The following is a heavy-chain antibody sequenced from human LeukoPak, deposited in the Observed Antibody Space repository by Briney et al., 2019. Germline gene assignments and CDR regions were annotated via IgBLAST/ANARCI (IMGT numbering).Heavy chain of an antibody. Sequence: SESLSLTCAVSGGSISSDYWSWIREPLGKGLGWIGYIYYSVSTNYNPSLKSRVTISVDTSKNQFSLKLSSLTAADTAVYYCARQGAVAGRFDYWVQGTLVTVSS. CDR3: ARQGAVAGRFDY. D-gene: IGHD6-19*01. CDR2: IYYSVST. CDR1: GGSISSDY. J-gene: IGHJ4*02. V-gene: IGHV4-59*08.